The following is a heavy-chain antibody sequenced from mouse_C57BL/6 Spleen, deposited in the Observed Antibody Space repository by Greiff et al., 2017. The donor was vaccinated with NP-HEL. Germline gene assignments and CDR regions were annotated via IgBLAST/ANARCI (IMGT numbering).Heavy chain of an antibody. V-gene: IGHV1-42*01. CDR1: GYSFTGYY. D-gene: IGHD1-1*01. CDR3: ARVTTVNYAMDY. CDR2: INPSTGGT. J-gene: IGHJ4*01. Sequence: EVKLQQSGPELVKPGASVKISCKASGYSFTGYYMNWVKQSPEKSLEWIGEINPSTGGTTYNQKFKAKATLTVDKSSSTAYMQLKSLTSEDSAVYYCARVTTVNYAMDYWGQGTSVTVSS.